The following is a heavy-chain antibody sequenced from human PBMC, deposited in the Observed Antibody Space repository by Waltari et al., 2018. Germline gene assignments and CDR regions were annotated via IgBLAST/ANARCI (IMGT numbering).Heavy chain of an antibody. CDR3: AREYCSSTSCYKGLDY. J-gene: IGHJ4*02. CDR1: GSTFTGYY. V-gene: IGHV1-2*02. Sequence: QVQLVQSGAEVKKPGASVKVSCNASGSTFTGYYLHWVRQAPGQGLEWMGWINPNSGGTNYAQKFQGRVTMTRDTSISTAYMELSRLRSDDTAVYYCAREYCSSTSCYKGLDYWGQGTLVTVTS. D-gene: IGHD2-2*02. CDR2: INPNSGGT.